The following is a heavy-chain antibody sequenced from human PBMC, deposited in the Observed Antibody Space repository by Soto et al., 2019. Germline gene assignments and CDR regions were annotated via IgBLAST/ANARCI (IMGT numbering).Heavy chain of an antibody. CDR3: ATDNHRKSFDFWSGPKAYYYGMDV. Sequence: ASVKVSCKVSGYTLTELSMHWVRQAPGKGLEWMGGFDPEDGETIYAQKFQGRVTMTEDTSTDTAYMELSSLRSEDTAVYYCATDNHRKSFDFWSGPKAYYYGMDVWGQWTTVTVSS. V-gene: IGHV1-24*01. CDR1: GYTLTELS. J-gene: IGHJ6*02. CDR2: FDPEDGET. D-gene: IGHD3-3*01.